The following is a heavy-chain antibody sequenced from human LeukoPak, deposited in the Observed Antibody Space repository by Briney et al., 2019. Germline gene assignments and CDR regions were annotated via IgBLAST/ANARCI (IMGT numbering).Heavy chain of an antibody. D-gene: IGHD3-16*01. Sequence: ASVKVSCKASGYTFISFHMHWVRQAPGQGLEWMGILNPGDGYTNCAQKFQDRVTITRDTSTSTVYMEMSSLRSEDTAVYYCAKDRGGSYTFDMWGQGTMVTVSS. CDR1: GYTFISFH. V-gene: IGHV1-46*01. CDR2: LNPGDGYT. J-gene: IGHJ3*02. CDR3: AKDRGGSYTFDM.